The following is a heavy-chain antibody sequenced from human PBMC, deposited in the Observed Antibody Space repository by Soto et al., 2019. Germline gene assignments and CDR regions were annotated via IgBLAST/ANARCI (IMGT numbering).Heavy chain of an antibody. CDR2: VYHTGDT. D-gene: IGHD2-21*02. CDR1: GGTVASSHW. J-gene: IGHJ5*02. V-gene: IGHV4-4*02. Sequence: ASETLSLTCGVSGGTVASSHWWSWVRQSPRRGLEWIGNVYHTGDTNFNPSLQSRVTFSVDKSNNQFSLRLTSLTAADTAVYFCAREIVTAGGNNYFDPWGPGTLVTVSS. CDR3: AREIVTAGGNNYFDP.